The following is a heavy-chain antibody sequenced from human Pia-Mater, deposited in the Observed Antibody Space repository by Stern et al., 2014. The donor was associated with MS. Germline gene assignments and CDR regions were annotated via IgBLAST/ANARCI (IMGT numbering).Heavy chain of an antibody. Sequence: QLQLQESGPGLVKPSETLSLTCTVSGGSISSSNYYWAWIRQPPGKGLDWIGSVYDTGSTYYHPSLESRVAISVDTPKNQFSLKLSSVTAADTAVYYCARALWFGELSFDYWGQGTLVTVSS. CDR2: VYDTGST. CDR3: ARALWFGELSFDY. CDR1: GGSISSSNYY. J-gene: IGHJ4*02. D-gene: IGHD3-10*01. V-gene: IGHV4-39*01.